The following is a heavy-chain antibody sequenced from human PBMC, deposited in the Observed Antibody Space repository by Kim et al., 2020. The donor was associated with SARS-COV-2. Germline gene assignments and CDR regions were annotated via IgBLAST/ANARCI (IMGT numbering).Heavy chain of an antibody. CDR3: AKSYYDILTGYSDDAFDI. V-gene: IGHV3-23*01. Sequence: GGSLRLSCAASGFTFSSYAMSWVRQAPGKGLEWVSAISGSGGSTYYADSVKGRFTISRDNSKNTLYLQMNSLRAEDTAVYYCAKSYYDILTGYSDDAFDIWGQGTMVTVSS. CDR2: ISGSGGST. D-gene: IGHD3-9*01. J-gene: IGHJ3*02. CDR1: GFTFSSYA.